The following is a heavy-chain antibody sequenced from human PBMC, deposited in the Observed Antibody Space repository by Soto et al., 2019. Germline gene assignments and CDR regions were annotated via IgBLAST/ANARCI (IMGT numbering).Heavy chain of an antibody. V-gene: IGHV3-7*05. J-gene: IGHJ5*02. CDR3: ARDLGGIADNWFDP. D-gene: IGHD6-13*01. CDR2: IKQDGSEK. Sequence: PGGSLRLSCAASGFTFSSYWMSWVRQAPGKGLEWVANIKQDGSEKYYVDSVKGRFTISRDNAKNSLYLQMNSLRAEDTAVYYCARDLGGIADNWFDPWGQGTLVTVSS. CDR1: GFTFSSYW.